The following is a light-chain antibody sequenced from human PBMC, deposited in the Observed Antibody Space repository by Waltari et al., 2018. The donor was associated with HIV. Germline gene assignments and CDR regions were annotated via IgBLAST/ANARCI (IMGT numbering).Light chain of an antibody. Sequence: QSVLTQPPSASGAPGQRVTMSCSGSSSNIGGNYVYWYQPLPGSAPKLLIYRNNNRPSWVPYRFSGSKSRTSASLVISGLRSADEADYYCASWDDSLSGVLFGGGTKLTVL. J-gene: IGLJ3*02. CDR2: RNN. CDR3: ASWDDSLSGVL. V-gene: IGLV1-47*01. CDR1: SSNIGGNY.